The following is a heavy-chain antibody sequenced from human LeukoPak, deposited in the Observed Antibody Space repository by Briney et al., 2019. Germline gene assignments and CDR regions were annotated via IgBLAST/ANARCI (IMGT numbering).Heavy chain of an antibody. J-gene: IGHJ6*02. CDR2: IWYDGSNK. V-gene: IGHV3-33*01. Sequence: SLKPSCAAAGFAFGSCGIHWGRQALGKKLEWVAVIWYDGSNKYYADSVKGRFTISRDNSKNTLYLQMNSLRAEDTAVYYCARDRGVAATTLLKNYYYYYGMDVWGQGTTVTVSS. CDR3: ARDRGVAATTLLKNYYYYYGMDV. D-gene: IGHD2-15*01. CDR1: GFAFGSCG.